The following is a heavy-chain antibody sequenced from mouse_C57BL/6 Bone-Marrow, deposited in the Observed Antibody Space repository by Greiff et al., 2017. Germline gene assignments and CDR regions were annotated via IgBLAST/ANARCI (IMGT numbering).Heavy chain of an antibody. J-gene: IGHJ2*01. Sequence: QVQLQQPGAELVKPGASVKLSCKASGYTFTSYWMHWVKQRPGQGLEWIGMIHPKSGSTNYNEKFKSKATLTVDKTSSSAYMQLLSLTSEDSAVYDSASNYCSSSVDYWGQGTTLTVSS. CDR2: IHPKSGST. CDR3: ASNYCSSSVDY. D-gene: IGHD1-1*01. CDR1: GYTFTSYW. V-gene: IGHV1-64*01.